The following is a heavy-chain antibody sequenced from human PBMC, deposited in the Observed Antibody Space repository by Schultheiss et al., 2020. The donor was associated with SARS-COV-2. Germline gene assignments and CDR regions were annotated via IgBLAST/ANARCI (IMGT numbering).Heavy chain of an antibody. V-gene: IGHV4-34*01. CDR2: INHSGST. CDR3: ARVRLARMATRPSLLSGWFDP. Sequence: ESLKISCAVYGGSFSGYYWSWIRQPPGKGLEWIGEINHSGSTNYNPSLKSRVTISVDTSKNQFSLKLSSVTAADTAVYYCARVRLARMATRPSLLSGWFDPWGQGTLVTVSS. D-gene: IGHD5-24*01. CDR1: GGSFSGYY. J-gene: IGHJ5*02.